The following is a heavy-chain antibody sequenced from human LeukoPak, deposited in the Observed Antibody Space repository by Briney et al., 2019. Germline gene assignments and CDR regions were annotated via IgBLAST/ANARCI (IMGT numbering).Heavy chain of an antibody. Sequence: SETLSLTCAVYGGSFSGYYWSWIRQPPGKGLEWIGEINHSGSTNYNPSLKSRVTISVDTSKNQFSLKLSSVTAADTAVYYCARRLSGYGGVSYWFDPWGQGTLVTVSS. CDR2: INHSGST. CDR3: ARRLSGYGGVSYWFDP. V-gene: IGHV4-34*01. D-gene: IGHD4-23*01. J-gene: IGHJ5*02. CDR1: GGSFSGYY.